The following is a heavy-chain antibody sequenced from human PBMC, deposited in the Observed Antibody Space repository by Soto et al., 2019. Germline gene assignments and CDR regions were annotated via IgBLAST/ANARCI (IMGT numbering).Heavy chain of an antibody. CDR3: ARDRPGIKTYEAFDI. V-gene: IGHV1-8*01. CDR1: GYTFTSYD. D-gene: IGHD1-20*01. Sequence: ASVKVSCKASGYTFTSYDINWVRQATGQGPEWMGWMSPNTGTIVYAQKFQGRVTITRNNSTSTAYMTLSSLRSEDTAVYYCARDRPGIKTYEAFDIWGQGTTVTVSS. J-gene: IGHJ3*02. CDR2: MSPNTGTI.